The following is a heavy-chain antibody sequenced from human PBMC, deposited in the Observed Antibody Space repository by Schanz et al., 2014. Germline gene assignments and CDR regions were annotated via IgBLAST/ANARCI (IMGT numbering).Heavy chain of an antibody. V-gene: IGHV1-69*02. CDR3: ARVQDDILTGSEYYYGMDV. D-gene: IGHD3-9*01. CDR1: GGTFSSYT. J-gene: IGHJ6*02. Sequence: QVQLVQSGAEVKKPGSSVKVSCTASGGTFSSYTISWIRQAPGQGLEWMGRIIPVLAIADYAQKFQGRVTITADKSTSRASMELSSLRSEDTAVYYCARVQDDILTGSEYYYGMDVGGQGTTVTVSS. CDR2: IIPVLAIA.